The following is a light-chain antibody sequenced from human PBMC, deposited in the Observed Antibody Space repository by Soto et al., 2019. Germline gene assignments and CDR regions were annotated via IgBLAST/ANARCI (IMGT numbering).Light chain of an antibody. CDR2: KAS. J-gene: IGKJ1*01. CDR3: LQYYTYPWT. CDR1: QSMSIW. Sequence: DIPVTQSPSTLSASVGDRVTITCRASQSMSIWLAWYQQKPGKAPKLLIYKASSLESEVPSRFSGSGSGTEFTLTISSLQPDDFTTYYCLQYYTYPWTFGQGTKVEIK. V-gene: IGKV1-5*03.